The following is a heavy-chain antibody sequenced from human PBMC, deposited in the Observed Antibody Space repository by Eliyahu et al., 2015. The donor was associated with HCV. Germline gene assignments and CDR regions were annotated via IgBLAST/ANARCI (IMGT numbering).Heavy chain of an antibody. J-gene: IGHJ4*02. Sequence: QVQLQQWGXGLLKPSETLSLTXVXXGGXFXGYYXSWIRPPPGKGLEWIGEINHSGSTNYNPSLKSRVTISVDTPKNQFSLKLSSVTAADAAVYYCARLTTPRGIFDYWGQGTLVTVSS. V-gene: IGHV4-34*01. D-gene: IGHD1-1*01. CDR3: ARLTTPRGIFDY. CDR2: INHSGST. CDR1: GGXFXGYY.